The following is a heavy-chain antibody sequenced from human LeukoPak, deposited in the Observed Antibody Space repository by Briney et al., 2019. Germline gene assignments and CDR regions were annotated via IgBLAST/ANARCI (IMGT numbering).Heavy chain of an antibody. D-gene: IGHD6-19*01. Sequence: ASVKVSCKASGYTFTGYYMHWVRQAPGQGLEWMGWINPNSGGTNYARKFQDKVTMTRDTSISSMYMELSRLKSDDTAVYYCVRDLGISGWYAPPLGYFDSWGQGTLVTVSS. CDR3: VRDLGISGWYAPPLGYFDS. V-gene: IGHV1-2*02. CDR2: INPNSGGT. J-gene: IGHJ4*02. CDR1: GYTFTGYY.